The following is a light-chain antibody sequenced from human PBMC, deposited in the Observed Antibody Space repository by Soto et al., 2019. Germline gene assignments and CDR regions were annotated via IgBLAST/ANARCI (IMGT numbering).Light chain of an antibody. CDR2: DVT. V-gene: IGLV2-14*01. Sequence: QSALTQPASVSGSPGQSITISCTGTSSDIGTYNSVSWYQQHAGKVPKLMIYDVTNRPSGVSDCFSGSKSGNTASLTISGLPAEDEAYYYCTSYTTSSTLVFGGGTKLTVL. CDR1: SSDIGTYNS. CDR3: TSYTTSSTLV. J-gene: IGLJ2*01.